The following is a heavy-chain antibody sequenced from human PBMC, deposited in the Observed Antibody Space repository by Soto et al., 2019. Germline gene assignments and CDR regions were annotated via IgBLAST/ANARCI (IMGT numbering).Heavy chain of an antibody. CDR3: AREMVGYCSSTSCYSTGDYYYYYMDV. CDR2: ISAYNGNT. CDR1: GYTFTSYG. J-gene: IGHJ6*03. V-gene: IGHV1-18*01. D-gene: IGHD2-2*02. Sequence: ASVKVSCKASGYTFTSYGISWVRQAPEQGLEWMGWISAYNGNTNYAQKLQGRVTMTTDTSTSTAYMELRSLGSDDTAVYYCAREMVGYCSSTSCYSTGDYYYYYMDVWGKGTTVTVSS.